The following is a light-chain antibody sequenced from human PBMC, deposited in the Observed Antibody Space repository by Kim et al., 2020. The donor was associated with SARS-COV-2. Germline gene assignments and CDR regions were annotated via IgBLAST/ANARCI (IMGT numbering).Light chain of an antibody. Sequence: LSPGERATLACRASQSVSSSYLAWYQQKPGQATSLLIDGASSTSAGIPGSVSGSGCGTDFTLTSSRLEPEDFAVYCCQQYGSSPNTFGQGTKLKI. CDR3: QQYGSSPNT. J-gene: IGKJ2*01. V-gene: IGKV3-20*01. CDR1: QSVSSSY. CDR2: GAS.